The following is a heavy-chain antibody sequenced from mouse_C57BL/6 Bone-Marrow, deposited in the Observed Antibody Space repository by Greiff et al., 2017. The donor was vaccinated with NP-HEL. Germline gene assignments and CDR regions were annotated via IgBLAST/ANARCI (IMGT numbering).Heavy chain of an antibody. J-gene: IGHJ2*01. Sequence: QVQLQQPGAELVMPGASVKLSCKASGYTFTSYWMHWVKQRPGQGLEWIGEIDPSDSYTNYNQKFQGKSTLTVDKSSSTAYMQLSSLTSEDSAVYYCARPNYDYDGGFDYWGQGTTLTVSS. CDR1: GYTFTSYW. V-gene: IGHV1-69*01. CDR2: IDPSDSYT. D-gene: IGHD2-4*01. CDR3: ARPNYDYDGGFDY.